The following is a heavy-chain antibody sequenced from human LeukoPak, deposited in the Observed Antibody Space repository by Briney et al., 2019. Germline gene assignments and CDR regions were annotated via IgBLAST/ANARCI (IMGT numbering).Heavy chain of an antibody. D-gene: IGHD5-12*01. Sequence: SETLSLTCTVSGGSVSSGSYYWSWIRQPPGKGLEWIEYIYYSGSTNYNPSLKTRVTISVDTSKNQFSLKVNSVTAADTAVYYCARIVANPDAFDIWGQGTMVTVSS. CDR3: ARIVANPDAFDI. CDR2: IYYSGST. J-gene: IGHJ3*02. V-gene: IGHV4-61*01. CDR1: GGSVSSGSYY.